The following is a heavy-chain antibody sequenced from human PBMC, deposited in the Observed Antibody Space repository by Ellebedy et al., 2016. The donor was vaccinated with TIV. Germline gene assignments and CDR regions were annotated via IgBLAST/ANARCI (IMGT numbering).Heavy chain of an antibody. V-gene: IGHV3-23*01. J-gene: IGHJ4*02. Sequence: GESLKISCAASRFTFSDYVMCWVRQAPGKGLDCVSIITGSGGSTYYADSVKGRFTISRDNSNNTLYLQMTSLRADDTAVYYCAKTEPYGTTWFGRIFWGQGTLVTVSS. CDR3: AKTEPYGTTWFGRIF. CDR1: RFTFSDYV. D-gene: IGHD6-13*01. CDR2: ITGSGGST.